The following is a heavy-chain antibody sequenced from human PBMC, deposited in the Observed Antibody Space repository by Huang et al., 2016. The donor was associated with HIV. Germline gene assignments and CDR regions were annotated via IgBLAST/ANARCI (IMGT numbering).Heavy chain of an antibody. D-gene: IGHD3-22*01. V-gene: IGHV1-69*01. CDR1: GGSFRNFA. CDR2: IIPNLGTA. CDR3: ATVDYYDTSGPQRGYFDN. Sequence: QVQLVQAGAEVKKPGSSVKVSCKASGGSFRNFAIGWVRQAPGQGLEWMGGIIPNLGTANYAHKFQGRVTIIADESTSTAYMELSSLRSEDTAVYYCATVDYYDTSGPQRGYFDNWGQGTLVTVSS. J-gene: IGHJ4*02.